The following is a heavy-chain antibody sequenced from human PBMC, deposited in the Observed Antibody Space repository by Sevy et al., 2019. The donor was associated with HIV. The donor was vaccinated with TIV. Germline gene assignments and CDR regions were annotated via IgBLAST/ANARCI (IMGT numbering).Heavy chain of an antibody. V-gene: IGHV3-33*01. D-gene: IGHD3-22*01. J-gene: IGHJ4*02. CDR2: IWDDGSNK. Sequence: GGSLRLSCAASGFTFSNYGMHGVRQAPGKGREWVAVIWDDGSNKYYADSVKGRFTVSRDNSKNTLYLQMNSLRVEDTAVYFCARGGDFNDCSAKRDFDYWGQGTLVTVSS. CDR1: GFTFSNYG. CDR3: ARGGDFNDCSAKRDFDY.